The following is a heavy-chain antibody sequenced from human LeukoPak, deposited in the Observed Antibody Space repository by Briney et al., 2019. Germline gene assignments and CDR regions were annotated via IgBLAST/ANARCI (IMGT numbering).Heavy chain of an antibody. V-gene: IGHV1-18*01. CDR3: ARYSSGWPGYYFDY. CDR1: GYTFTNYG. Sequence: ASVKVSCKASGYTFTNYGISWVRQAPGQGLEWMGWISTYNGNTNYAQKLQGRVTMTTDTSTSTAYMELRSLRSDDTAVYYCARYSSGWPGYYFDYWGQGTLVTVSS. D-gene: IGHD6-19*01. J-gene: IGHJ4*02. CDR2: ISTYNGNT.